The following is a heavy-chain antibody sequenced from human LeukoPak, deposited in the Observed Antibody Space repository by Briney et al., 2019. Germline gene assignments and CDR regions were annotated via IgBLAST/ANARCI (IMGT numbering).Heavy chain of an antibody. J-gene: IGHJ5*02. Sequence: GGSLRLSCAASGLTFSASAMLWVRQASGKGLEWVGRIRSTANNYATAYAASVKGRFTISRDDSKNTAYLQMDSLKTEDTAVYYCTRRYGKNSWWFDPWGQGTLVTVSS. CDR1: GLTFSASA. V-gene: IGHV3-73*01. CDR2: IRSTANNYAT. CDR3: TRRYGKNSWWFDP. D-gene: IGHD4-17*01.